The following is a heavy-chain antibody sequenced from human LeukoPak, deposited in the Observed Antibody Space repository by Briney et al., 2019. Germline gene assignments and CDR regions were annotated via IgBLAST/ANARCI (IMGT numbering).Heavy chain of an antibody. V-gene: IGHV4-34*01. J-gene: IGHJ5*02. D-gene: IGHD3-9*01. CDR1: GRSFSGYY. Sequence: SETLSLTCAVYGRSFSGYYWSWIRQPPGKGLEWIGEINHSGSTNYNPSLKSRVTISVDTSKNQFSLKLSSVTAADTAVYYCAALGIRYFDWLLLADSWFDPWGQGTLVTVSS. CDR2: INHSGST. CDR3: AALGIRYFDWLLLADSWFDP.